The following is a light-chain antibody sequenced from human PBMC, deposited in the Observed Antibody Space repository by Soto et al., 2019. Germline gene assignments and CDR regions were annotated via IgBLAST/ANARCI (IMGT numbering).Light chain of an antibody. CDR1: QSISNW. CDR2: HAS. J-gene: IGKJ1*01. CDR3: QQYNSYS. Sequence: IQITQSPSSLFASVGGRVTMTCRASQSISNWLAWYQQKPGTASKVLIYHASNLQSGVPSRFSGSGSGTEFTLTISSLQPDAFATYYCQQYNSYSFGQGTKVDIK. V-gene: IGKV1-5*01.